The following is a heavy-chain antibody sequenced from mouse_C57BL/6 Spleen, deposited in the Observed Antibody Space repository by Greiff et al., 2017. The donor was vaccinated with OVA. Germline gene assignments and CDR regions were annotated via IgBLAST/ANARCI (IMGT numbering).Heavy chain of an antibody. CDR1: GYTFTDYY. CDR2: INPNNGGT. J-gene: IGHJ3*01. D-gene: IGHD2-3*01. Sequence: EVQLQQSGPELVKPGASVKISCKASGYTFTDYYMNWVKQSHGKSLEWIGDINPNNGGTSYNQKFKGKATLTVDKSSSTAYMELRSLTSEDSAVYYCASGGYYGGFAYWGQGTLVTVSA. V-gene: IGHV1-26*01. CDR3: ASGGYYGGFAY.